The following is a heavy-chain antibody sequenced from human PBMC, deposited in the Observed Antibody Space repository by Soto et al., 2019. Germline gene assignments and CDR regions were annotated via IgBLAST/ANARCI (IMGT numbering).Heavy chain of an antibody. CDR2: MDYSGT. CDR3: ARDQPGSPVFDRAFDI. V-gene: IGHV4-59*01. Sequence: SETLSLTCTVSGASISSYYWSWVRQPPGKGLEWIGYMDYSGTKNNPSLKSRVTMSIDTSKNQFSLKLSSVTAADTAVYYCARDQPGSPVFDRAFDIWGQGTMVTV. CDR1: GASISSYY. J-gene: IGHJ3*02. D-gene: IGHD1-26*01.